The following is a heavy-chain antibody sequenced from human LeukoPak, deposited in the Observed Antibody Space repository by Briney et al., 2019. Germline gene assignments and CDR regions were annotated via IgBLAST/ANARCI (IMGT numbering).Heavy chain of an antibody. CDR3: ALGRFSSWFDP. CDR1: GYTFTSYY. Sequence: ASVKVSCKTSGYTFTSYYVHWVRQAPGQGLEWMGIINPSGDSTTYAQKFQGKVTITRHTSTSTVYMELSSLRSEDTAVYYCALGRFSSWFDPWGQGTLVTASS. J-gene: IGHJ5*02. CDR2: INPSGDST. V-gene: IGHV1-46*01. D-gene: IGHD5-18*01.